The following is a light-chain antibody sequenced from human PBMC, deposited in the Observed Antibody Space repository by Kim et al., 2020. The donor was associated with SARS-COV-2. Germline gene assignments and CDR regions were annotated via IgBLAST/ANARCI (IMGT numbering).Light chain of an antibody. CDR2: YDS. Sequence: SYELTQPPSVSVAPGKTARITCGGNNIGSKSVHWYQQKPGQAPVLVIYYDSDRPSGIPERFSGSNSGNTATLTISRVAAGDEADYYCQVGDSSSDQGVFG. J-gene: IGLJ2*01. CDR1: NIGSKS. V-gene: IGLV3-21*04. CDR3: QVGDSSSDQGV.